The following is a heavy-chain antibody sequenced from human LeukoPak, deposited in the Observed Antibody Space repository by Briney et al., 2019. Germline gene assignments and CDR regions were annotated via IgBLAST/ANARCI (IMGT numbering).Heavy chain of an antibody. Sequence: ASVKVSCKASGYTFTSYDINWVRQATGQGLEWMGWISAYNGNTNYAQKLQGRVTMTTDTSTSTAYMELRSLRSDDTAVYYCARAVPIMITFGGVITEFDYWGQGTLVTVSS. CDR1: GYTFTSYD. V-gene: IGHV1-18*01. CDR2: ISAYNGNT. D-gene: IGHD3-16*02. J-gene: IGHJ4*02. CDR3: ARAVPIMITFGGVITEFDY.